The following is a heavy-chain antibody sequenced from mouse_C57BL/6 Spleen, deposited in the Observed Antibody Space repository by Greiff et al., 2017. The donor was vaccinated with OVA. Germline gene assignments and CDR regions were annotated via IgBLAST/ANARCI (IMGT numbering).Heavy chain of an antibody. CDR3: APYYYGSSPYFDY. D-gene: IGHD1-1*01. V-gene: IGHV1-26*01. Sequence: VQLQQSGPELVKPGASVKISCKASGYTFTDYYMNWVKQSHGKSLEWIGDINPNNGGTSYNQKFKGKATLTVDKSSSTAYMELRSLTSEDSAVYYCAPYYYGSSPYFDYWGQGTTLTVSS. J-gene: IGHJ2*01. CDR2: INPNNGGT. CDR1: GYTFTDYY.